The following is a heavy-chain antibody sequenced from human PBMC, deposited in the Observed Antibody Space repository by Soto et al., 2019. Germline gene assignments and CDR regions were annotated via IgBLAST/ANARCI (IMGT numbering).Heavy chain of an antibody. V-gene: IGHV3-23*01. D-gene: IGHD3-22*01. J-gene: IGHJ6*02. CDR3: AKVVSPFFDSSNYYYGMDV. CDR2: ISGSGGST. Sequence: EVQLLESGGGLVQPGGSLRLSCAASGFTFSSYAMSWIRQAPGKGLEWVSAISGSGGSTYYEDSVKGRLTISRDNSKNTLYLQMNSLRAEDTAVYYCAKVVSPFFDSSNYYYGMDVWGQGTTVTVSS. CDR1: GFTFSSYA.